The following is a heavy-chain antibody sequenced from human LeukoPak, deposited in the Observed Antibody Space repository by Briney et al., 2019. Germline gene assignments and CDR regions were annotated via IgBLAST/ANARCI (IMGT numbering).Heavy chain of an antibody. CDR3: AKSTPYYYDSSGYYEGDY. CDR2: IREERNNK. CDR1: GFTFSSYG. J-gene: IGHJ4*02. V-gene: IGHV3-30*02. D-gene: IGHD3-22*01. Sequence: GGSLRLSCSASGFTFSSYGMHWVRQAPGKWLGWGSFIREERNNKYYADSVKCRFTISRDNSKNTLYLQMNRLRAEDTAVYYCAKSTPYYYDSSGYYEGDYWGQGTLVTVSS.